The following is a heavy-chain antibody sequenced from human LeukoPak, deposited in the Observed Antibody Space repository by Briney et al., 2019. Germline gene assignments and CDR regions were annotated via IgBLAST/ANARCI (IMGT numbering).Heavy chain of an antibody. J-gene: IGHJ4*02. Sequence: GGSLRLSCAASGFTFKSHAMSWVRQAPGKGLEWVSATSGSGGSRFYADSVKGRFTISRDNSKDTLYLQMNSLRAEDTAVYYCAKGGYSSGWRNYFDYWGQGTLVTVSS. CDR3: AKGGYSSGWRNYFDY. D-gene: IGHD6-19*01. CDR2: TSGSGGSR. V-gene: IGHV3-23*01. CDR1: GFTFKSHA.